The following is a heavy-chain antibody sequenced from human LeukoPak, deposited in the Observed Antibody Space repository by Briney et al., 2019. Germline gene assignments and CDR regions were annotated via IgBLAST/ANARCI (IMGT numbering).Heavy chain of an antibody. D-gene: IGHD3-10*01. J-gene: IGHJ3*02. CDR3: ALFGELFHNDAFDI. V-gene: IGHV1-46*01. Sequence: GASVKVSCKASGYTFTNYYVHWVRQAPGQGLEWMGIINPSGGSTTYAQKFQGRVTMTRDTSTSTVYMELSSLRSEDTAVYYCALFGELFHNDAFDIWGQGTMVTVSS. CDR1: GYTFTNYY. CDR2: INPSGGST.